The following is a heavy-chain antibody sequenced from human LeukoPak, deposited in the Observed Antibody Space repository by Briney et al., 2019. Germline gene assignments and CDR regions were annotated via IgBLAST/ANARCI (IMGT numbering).Heavy chain of an antibody. V-gene: IGHV4-59*01. CDR2: VSGSGST. D-gene: IGHD3-22*01. J-gene: IGHJ4*02. Sequence: PSETLSLTCTVSGDSFTKYYWNWIRQAPGKGLEWIGYVSGSGSTKYNPSLKSRVSMSADTSKNQLSLQLTSLSAAVTAVYYCVRARGYFVPDSWGPGTLVTVSS. CDR1: GDSFTKYY. CDR3: VRARGYFVPDS.